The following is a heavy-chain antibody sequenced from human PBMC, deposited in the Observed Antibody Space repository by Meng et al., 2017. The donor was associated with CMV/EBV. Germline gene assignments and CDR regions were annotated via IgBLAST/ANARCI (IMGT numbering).Heavy chain of an antibody. D-gene: IGHD6-19*01. Sequence: GESLKISCAASGFTFSRYRMHWVRQAPGKGLEWVAVISYDGSNKYYADSVKGRFTISRDNSKNTLYLQMNSLRAEDTAVYYCAKDGYSSGWYHWFDPWGQGTLVTVSS. V-gene: IGHV3-30*18. CDR1: GFTFSRYR. CDR3: AKDGYSSGWYHWFDP. CDR2: ISYDGSNK. J-gene: IGHJ5*02.